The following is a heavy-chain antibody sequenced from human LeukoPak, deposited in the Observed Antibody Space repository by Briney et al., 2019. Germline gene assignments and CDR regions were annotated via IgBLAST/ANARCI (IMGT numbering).Heavy chain of an antibody. Sequence: GRSLRLSCAASGFTFDDYAMHWVRQAPGKGLEWVSGISWNSGSIGYADSVKGRFTISRDNAKNSLYLQMNSLRAEDTALYYCAKDQAFSGSYRYFDYWGQGTLVTVFS. CDR3: AKDQAFSGSYRYFDY. D-gene: IGHD1-26*01. J-gene: IGHJ4*02. V-gene: IGHV3-9*01. CDR1: GFTFDDYA. CDR2: ISWNSGSI.